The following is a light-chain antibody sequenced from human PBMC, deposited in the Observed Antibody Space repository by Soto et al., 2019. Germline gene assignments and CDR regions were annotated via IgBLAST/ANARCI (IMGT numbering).Light chain of an antibody. Sequence: DIVMTQSPDSLAVSLGERATINCKSSQIVLYSSNNKNYLAWYQQKPGQPPKLLIYWASTRESGVPDRFSGSGSGTDFTLTISSLQAEDVAVYYCQQYYATPPYTFGQGTKVEIK. CDR3: QQYYATPPYT. J-gene: IGKJ2*01. V-gene: IGKV4-1*01. CDR1: QIVLYSSNNKNY. CDR2: WAS.